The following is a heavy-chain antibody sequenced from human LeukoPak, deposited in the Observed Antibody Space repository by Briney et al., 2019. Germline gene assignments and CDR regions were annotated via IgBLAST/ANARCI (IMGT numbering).Heavy chain of an antibody. V-gene: IGHV3-23*01. CDR1: GFTFSSHS. J-gene: IGHJ4*02. D-gene: IGHD6-19*01. CDR2: ISGSGDST. CDR3: AKVRAPSGWFNSDY. Sequence: GGSLRLSCVVSGFTFSSHSMNWVRQAPGKGLEWVSGISGSGDSTYYADSVKGRFTISRDNSKNTLYLQMNSLRVEDTAAYYCAKVRAPSGWFNSDYWGQGTLVTVSS.